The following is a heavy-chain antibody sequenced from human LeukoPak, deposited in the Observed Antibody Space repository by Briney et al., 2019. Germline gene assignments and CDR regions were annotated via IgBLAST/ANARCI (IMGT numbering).Heavy chain of an antibody. CDR2: IDTAGAT. J-gene: IGHJ3*02. V-gene: IGHV3-13*04. CDR1: GFTFSTYD. Sequence: GGSLRLSCTASGFTFSTYDMHWVRQATGKGLEWVSAIDTAGATYYSGSVKGRFTISRENARNSLYLQMNSLRAGDTAVYYCVRGAGHIGGLNELDIWGRGTMVTVSS. CDR3: VRGAGHIGGLNELDI. D-gene: IGHD2-15*01.